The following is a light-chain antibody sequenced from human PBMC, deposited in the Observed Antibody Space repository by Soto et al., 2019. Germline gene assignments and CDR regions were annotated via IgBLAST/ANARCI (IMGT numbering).Light chain of an antibody. Sequence: STAALSVSPRESATAYCRASQSVGSNLAWYQQKPGQAPRLLIYGASTRVTGIPARFSGSGSGTEFTLTISSLQSEDFAVYHCQQYYNWWTFGQGTKVDIK. CDR2: GAS. J-gene: IGKJ1*01. CDR1: QSVGSN. V-gene: IGKV3-15*01. CDR3: QQYYNWWT.